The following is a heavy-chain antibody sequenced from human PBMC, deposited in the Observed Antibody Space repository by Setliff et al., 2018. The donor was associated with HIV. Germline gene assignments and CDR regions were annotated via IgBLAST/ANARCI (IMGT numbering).Heavy chain of an antibody. D-gene: IGHD6-19*01. V-gene: IGHV1-18*04. CDR3: ARGGVAVGDMTPSDY. CDR2: ISTYNGNT. Sequence: GASVKVSCKASGYTFTGYYIHWVRQAPGQGLEWLGWISTYNGNTNYAQKFQGRVTMTTDTSTSTAYMDLRSLRSDDTAVYYCARGGVAVGDMTPSDYWGQGTLVTVSS. CDR1: GYTFTGYY. J-gene: IGHJ4*02.